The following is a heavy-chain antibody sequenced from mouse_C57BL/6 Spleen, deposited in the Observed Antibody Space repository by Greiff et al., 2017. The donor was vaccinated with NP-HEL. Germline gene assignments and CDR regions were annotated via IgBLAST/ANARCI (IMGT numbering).Heavy chain of an antibody. Sequence: EVKLMESGPGLVKPSQSLSLTCSVTGYSITSGYYWNWIRQFPGNKLEWMGYISYDGSNKYNPSLKNRISINRDTSKNQFFLKLNSVTTEDTATYYCARDLLSSYAMDYWGQGTSVTVSS. CDR3: ARDLLSSYAMDY. CDR1: GYSITSGYY. J-gene: IGHJ4*01. V-gene: IGHV3-6*01. D-gene: IGHD2-1*01. CDR2: ISYDGSN.